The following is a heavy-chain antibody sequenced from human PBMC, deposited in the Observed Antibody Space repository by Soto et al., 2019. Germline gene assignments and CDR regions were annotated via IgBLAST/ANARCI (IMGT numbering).Heavy chain of an antibody. CDR1: GFSFRNSA. J-gene: IGHJ5*02. CDR2: ISFDGYNK. V-gene: IGHV3-30*04. CDR3: AREAAPHSNHSRYGT. D-gene: IGHD4-4*01. Sequence: WGSLRLSCAASGFSFRNSAMHWVRQAPGKRLEWLAMISFDGYNKYYADSVRGRFTISRDNPKNTLYLQMSSLRAEDTAVSFFAREAAPHSNHSRYGTCGQRTLV.